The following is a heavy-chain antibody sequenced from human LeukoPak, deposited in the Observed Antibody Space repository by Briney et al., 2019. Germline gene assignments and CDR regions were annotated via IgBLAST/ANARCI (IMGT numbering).Heavy chain of an antibody. CDR2: ISYDGSNK. CDR3: VKESPYGTPRLYYFDY. J-gene: IGHJ4*02. D-gene: IGHD1-26*01. CDR1: GFTFSSYG. V-gene: IGHV3-30*18. Sequence: GGSLRLSCAASGFTFSSYGMHWVRQAPGKGLEWVAVISYDGSNKYYADSVKGRFTISRDNSKNTLYLQMNSLRAEDTAVYYCVKESPYGTPRLYYFDYWGQGTLVTVSS.